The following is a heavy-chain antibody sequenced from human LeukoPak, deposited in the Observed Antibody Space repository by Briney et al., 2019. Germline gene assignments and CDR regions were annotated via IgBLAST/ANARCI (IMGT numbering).Heavy chain of an antibody. CDR3: ARGHYGLDV. Sequence: GGPLRLSCAASGFTFSDHYMSWIRQTPGKGLQWVSYIYNSASNTYYAASVKDRFTISRDNAKNVLYLHMNNLRAEDPAFYYGARGHYGLDVWGQGTTVTVSS. CDR1: GFTFSDHY. V-gene: IGHV3-11*01. CDR2: IYNSASNT. J-gene: IGHJ6*02.